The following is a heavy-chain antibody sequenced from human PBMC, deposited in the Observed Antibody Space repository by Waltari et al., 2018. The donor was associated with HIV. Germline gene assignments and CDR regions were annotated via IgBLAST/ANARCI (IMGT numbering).Heavy chain of an antibody. CDR1: GGSISSGGYY. CDR3: ARELWGALGGYFDY. CDR2: IYYSGST. Sequence: QVQLQESGPGLVKPSQTLSLTCTVSGGSISSGGYYWSWIRQHPGQGLEWIGDIYYSGSTYYNPALKSRVTISVDTSKNQFSLELSSVTAADTAVYYCARELWGALGGYFDYWGQGTLVTVAS. V-gene: IGHV4-31*03. J-gene: IGHJ4*02. D-gene: IGHD1-26*01.